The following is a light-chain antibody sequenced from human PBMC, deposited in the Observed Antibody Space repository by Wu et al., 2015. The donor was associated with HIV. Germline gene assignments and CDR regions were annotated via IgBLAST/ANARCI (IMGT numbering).Light chain of an antibody. CDR1: HDISTY. CDR3: LQHYNYPYT. J-gene: IGKJ2*01. V-gene: IGKV1-9*01. CDR2: AAS. Sequence: DFQLTQSPSFLSASVGDRVTITCRASHDISTYLAWYQQKPGKAPKLLIYAASTLQRGVPSRFSGSGSGTEFTLTIISLQPEDFATYSCLQHYNYPYTFGQGTKLEIK.